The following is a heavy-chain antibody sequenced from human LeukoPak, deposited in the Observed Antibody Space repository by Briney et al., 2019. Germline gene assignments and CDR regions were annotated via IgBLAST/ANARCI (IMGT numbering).Heavy chain of an antibody. Sequence: GGSLRLSCAASGFTFSSYWMHWVRQAPGKGLVWVSRINSDGRSTSYADSVKGRFTISGDNAKNTLYLQMNSLRAEDTAVYYCARTSGYSGYDLGYWGQGTLVTVSS. V-gene: IGHV3-74*01. J-gene: IGHJ4*02. CDR1: GFTFSSYW. CDR3: ARTSGYSGYDLGY. CDR2: INSDGRST. D-gene: IGHD5-12*01.